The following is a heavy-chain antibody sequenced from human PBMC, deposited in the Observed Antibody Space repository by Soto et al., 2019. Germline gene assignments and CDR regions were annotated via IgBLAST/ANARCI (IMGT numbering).Heavy chain of an antibody. CDR3: ARGYSSSSSYYYYCGMDV. V-gene: IGHV3-30-3*01. J-gene: IGHJ6*02. Sequence: QVQLVESGGGVVQPGRSLRLSCAASGFTFSSYAMHWVRQAPGKGLEWVAVISYDGSNKYYADSVKGRFTISRDNSKNTLYLQMNSLRAEDTAVYYCARGYSSSSSYYYYCGMDVWGQGTTVTVSS. CDR2: ISYDGSNK. D-gene: IGHD6-6*01. CDR1: GFTFSSYA.